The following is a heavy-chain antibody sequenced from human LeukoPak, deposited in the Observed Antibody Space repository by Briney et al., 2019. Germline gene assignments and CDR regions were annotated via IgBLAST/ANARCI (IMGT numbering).Heavy chain of an antibody. CDR1: GFTFSSYW. J-gene: IGHJ4*02. CDR3: ARTDYGDYVSDGYYFDY. CDR2: IKRDGSEK. Sequence: QPGGSLRLSCAASGFTFSSYWMSWVRQAPEKGLEWVANIKRDGSEKYYVDSVKGRFTISRDNAKNSLYLQMNSLRAEDTAVYYCARTDYGDYVSDGYYFDYWGQGTLVTVSS. V-gene: IGHV3-7*01. D-gene: IGHD4-17*01.